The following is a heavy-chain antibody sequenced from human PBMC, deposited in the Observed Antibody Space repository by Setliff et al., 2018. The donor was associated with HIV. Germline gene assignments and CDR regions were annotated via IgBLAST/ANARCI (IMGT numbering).Heavy chain of an antibody. CDR3: ARWGLPYAIDY. CDR1: GLTDTYNY. V-gene: IGHV3-53*01. J-gene: IGHJ4*02. CDR2: IYAGGST. Sequence: GGSLRLSCAASGLTDTYNYMSWVRQAPGKGLEWVSVIYAGGSTYYADSVKGRFTISRDNSKNMLYLQMDSLRAEDTAVYYCARWGLPYAIDYWGQGMLVTVSS. D-gene: IGHD2-21*02.